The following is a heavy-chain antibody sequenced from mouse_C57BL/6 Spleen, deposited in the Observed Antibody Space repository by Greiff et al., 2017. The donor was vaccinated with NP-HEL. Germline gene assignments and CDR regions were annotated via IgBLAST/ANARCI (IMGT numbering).Heavy chain of an antibody. CDR3: ARYVVTTGSYYAMDY. V-gene: IGHV1-81*01. CDR1: GYTFTSYG. CDR2: IYPRSGNT. Sequence: VQLQQSGAELARPGASVKLSCKASGYTFTSYGISWVKQRTGQGLEWIGEIYPRSGNTYYNEKFKGKATLTADKSSSTAYMELRSLTSEDSAVYFCARYVVTTGSYYAMDYWGQGTSVTVSS. D-gene: IGHD2-2*01. J-gene: IGHJ4*01.